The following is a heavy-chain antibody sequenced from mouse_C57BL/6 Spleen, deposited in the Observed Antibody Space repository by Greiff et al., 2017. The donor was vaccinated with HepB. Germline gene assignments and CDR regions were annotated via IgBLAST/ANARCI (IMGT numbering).Heavy chain of an antibody. Sequence: QVHVKQSGAELVKPGASVKMSCKASGYTFTSYWITWVKQRPGQGLEWIGDIYPGSGSTNYNEKFKSKATLTVDTSSSTAYMQLSSLTSEDSAVYYCARDGLYDYDAWFAYWGQGTLVTVSA. CDR2: IYPGSGST. CDR3: ARDGLYDYDAWFAY. D-gene: IGHD2-4*01. V-gene: IGHV1-55*01. CDR1: GYTFTSYW. J-gene: IGHJ3*01.